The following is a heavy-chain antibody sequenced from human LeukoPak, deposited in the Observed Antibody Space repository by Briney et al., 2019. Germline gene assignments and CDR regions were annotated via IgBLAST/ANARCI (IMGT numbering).Heavy chain of an antibody. CDR3: ASPIYSYGQYAFDI. V-gene: IGHV1-2*02. CDR2: INPNSGGT. Sequence: GASVKVSCNPSGYTFTGCYLHWVRQAPGQGLEWMGWINPNSGGTNYAQKFQGRVTMTRDTSISTAYMELSRLRSDDTAVYYCASPIYSYGQYAFDIWGQGTMVTVSS. J-gene: IGHJ3*02. D-gene: IGHD5-18*01. CDR1: GYTFTGCY.